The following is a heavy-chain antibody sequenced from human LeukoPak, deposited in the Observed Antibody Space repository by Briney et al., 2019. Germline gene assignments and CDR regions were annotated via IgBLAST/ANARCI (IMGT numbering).Heavy chain of an antibody. Sequence: GGSLRLSCAASGFTFNAYSMGWVRQAPGKGLEWVSIISRASESIFYADSVKGRFTISRDNSKNTLYLQMNSLRAEDTAVYYCARDPGYSYGLDYWGQGTLVTVSS. D-gene: IGHD5-18*01. CDR1: GFTFNAYS. V-gene: IGHV3-21*01. J-gene: IGHJ4*02. CDR2: ISRASESI. CDR3: ARDPGYSYGLDY.